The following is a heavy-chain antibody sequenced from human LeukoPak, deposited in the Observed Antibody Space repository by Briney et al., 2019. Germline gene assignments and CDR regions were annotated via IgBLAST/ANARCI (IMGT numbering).Heavy chain of an antibody. J-gene: IGHJ6*03. D-gene: IGHD1-1*01. V-gene: IGHV1-2*02. CDR3: ARPPWNYYYYMDV. CDR2: INPNSGGT. Sequence: ASVKVSCKASGYTFTGYYMHWVRQAPGQGLEWMGWINPNSGGTNYAQKFQGRVTMTRDTSISTAYMELSRLRSDDTVVYYCARPPWNYYYYMDVWGKGTTVTVSS. CDR1: GYTFTGYY.